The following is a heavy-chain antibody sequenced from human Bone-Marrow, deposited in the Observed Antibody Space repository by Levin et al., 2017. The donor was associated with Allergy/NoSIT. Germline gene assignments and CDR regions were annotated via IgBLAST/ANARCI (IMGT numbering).Heavy chain of an antibody. D-gene: IGHD1-26*01. CDR1: GFAWHTA. CDR3: AKISGSHYGSSGGNADY. CDR2: VSYDGTTA. V-gene: IGHV3-30*18. Sequence: AGGSLRLSCAVSGFAWHTAIHWVRQAPGKGLEWVAVVSYDGTTAYYADSVQGRFTISRDNRKNTVYLQMNSLGAEDTALYYCAKISGSHYGSSGGNADYWGQGTLVTVSS. J-gene: IGHJ4*02.